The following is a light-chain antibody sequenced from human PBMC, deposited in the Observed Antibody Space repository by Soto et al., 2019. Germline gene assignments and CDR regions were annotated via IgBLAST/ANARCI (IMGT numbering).Light chain of an antibody. CDR2: SND. Sequence: QSVLTQPPSASGTPGQRVTISCSGSSSNIGSNTVTWYQHLPGTAPKLLIYSNDQRPSGVPDRFSGSKSGTSASLAISGLQSDDEADYYCASWDDSRKGVVFGGGTKVTVL. CDR1: SSNIGSNT. J-gene: IGLJ2*01. V-gene: IGLV1-44*01. CDR3: ASWDDSRKGVV.